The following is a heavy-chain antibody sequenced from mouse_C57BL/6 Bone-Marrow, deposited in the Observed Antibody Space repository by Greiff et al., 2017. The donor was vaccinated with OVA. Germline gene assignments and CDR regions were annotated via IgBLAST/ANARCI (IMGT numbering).Heavy chain of an antibody. CDR2: IDPENGDT. CDR3: TTYYYGSSLAWFAY. J-gene: IGHJ3*01. CDR1: GFNIKDDY. V-gene: IGHV14-4*01. Sequence: ESGAELVRPGASVKLSCTASGFNIKDDYMHWVKQRPEQGLEWIGWIDPENGDTEYASKFQGKATITADTTPNTAYLQLSSLTSEDTAVYYCTTYYYGSSLAWFAYWGQGTLVTVSA. D-gene: IGHD1-1*01.